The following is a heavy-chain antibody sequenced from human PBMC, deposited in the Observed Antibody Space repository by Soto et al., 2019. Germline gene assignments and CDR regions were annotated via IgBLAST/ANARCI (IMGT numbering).Heavy chain of an antibody. CDR1: GYTFTSYA. CDR3: ASNKPIAARPYYYYYYMDV. CDR2: INAGNGNT. D-gene: IGHD6-6*01. V-gene: IGHV1-3*01. Sequence: QVPLVQSGAEVKKPGASVKVSCKASGYTFTSYAMHWVRQAPGQRLEWMGWINAGNGNTKYSQKFRGRVTITRDTSASTAYMELSSLRSEDSAVYYCASNKPIAARPYYYYYYMDVWGKGTTVTVSS. J-gene: IGHJ6*03.